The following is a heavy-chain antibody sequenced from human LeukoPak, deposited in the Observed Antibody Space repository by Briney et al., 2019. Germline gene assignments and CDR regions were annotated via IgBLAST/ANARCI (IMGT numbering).Heavy chain of an antibody. CDR2: ISAYNGNT. J-gene: IGHJ5*02. V-gene: IGHV1-18*01. D-gene: IGHD2-2*01. CDR1: GGTFSSYA. Sequence: GSSVNVSCKASGGTFSSYAISWVRQAPGQGLEWMGWISAYNGNTNYAQKLQGRVTMTTDTSTSTAYMELRSLRSDDTAVYYCARQGQTNPGCSSTSCSYNWFDPWGQGTLVTVSS. CDR3: ARQGQTNPGCSSTSCSYNWFDP.